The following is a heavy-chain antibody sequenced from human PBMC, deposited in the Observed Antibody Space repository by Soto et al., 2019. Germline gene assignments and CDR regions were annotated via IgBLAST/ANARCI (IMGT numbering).Heavy chain of an antibody. CDR2: INPNSGGT. CDR3: ARGIAAAAARGMDV. CDR1: GYTFTGYY. Sequence: QVQLVQSGAEVKKPGASVKVSCKASGYTFTGYYMHWVRQAPGQGLEWMGWINPNSGGTNYAQKFQGWVTMTRDTSVSTAYMELGRLRSDDTAVYYCARGIAAAAARGMDVWGQGTTVTVSS. J-gene: IGHJ6*02. V-gene: IGHV1-2*04. D-gene: IGHD6-13*01.